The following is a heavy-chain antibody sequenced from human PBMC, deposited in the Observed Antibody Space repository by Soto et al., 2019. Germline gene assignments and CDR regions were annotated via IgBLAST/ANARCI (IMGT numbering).Heavy chain of an antibody. V-gene: IGHV4-31*03. D-gene: IGHD2-15*01. CDR3: ARKTGRVVAPQNAFDI. CDR2: IYYSGST. Sequence: SETLSLTCTVSGGSISSGGYYWSWIRQHPGKGLEWLGYIYYSGSTYYNPSLKSRVTISVDTSKNQFSLKLSSVTAADTAVYYCARKTGRVVAPQNAFDIWGQGTMVTVSS. CDR1: GGSISSGGYY. J-gene: IGHJ3*02.